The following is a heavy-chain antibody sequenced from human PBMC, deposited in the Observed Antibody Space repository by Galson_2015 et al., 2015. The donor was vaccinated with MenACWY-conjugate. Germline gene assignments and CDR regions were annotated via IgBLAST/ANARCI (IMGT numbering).Heavy chain of an antibody. CDR1: GFTFSTYA. V-gene: IGHV3-23*01. J-gene: IGHJ4*02. Sequence: SLRLSCAASGFTFSTYAISWVRRAPRKGLEWVSTISGVIGTTYQADSVKGRFTISRDDSKNTLYLQMNNLRAEDTALYICAKADKQTCYGATCYYFDSWGQGTLVTVSS. CDR3: AKADKQTCYGATCYYFDS. D-gene: IGHD4/OR15-4a*01. CDR2: ISGVIGTT.